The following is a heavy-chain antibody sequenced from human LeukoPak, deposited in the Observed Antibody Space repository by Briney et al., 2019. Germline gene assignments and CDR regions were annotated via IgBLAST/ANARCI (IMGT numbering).Heavy chain of an antibody. Sequence: PGGSLRLSCAASGFTFSSYAMHWVRQAPGKGLEWLAVIWYDGTNQYYADSVKGRFTISRDNSKNTLFLQMNSLRAEDTAVYYCARADHGWYTFDYWGRGTLVTVPS. CDR3: ARADHGWYTFDY. D-gene: IGHD6-19*01. J-gene: IGHJ4*02. CDR1: GFTFSSYA. V-gene: IGHV3-33*01. CDR2: IWYDGTNQ.